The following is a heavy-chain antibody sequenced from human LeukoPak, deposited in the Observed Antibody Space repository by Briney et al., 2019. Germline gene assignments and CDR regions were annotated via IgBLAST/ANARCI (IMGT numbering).Heavy chain of an antibody. CDR3: ARPPFDDFWSGWSLPPYMDV. J-gene: IGHJ6*03. Sequence: GSLRLSCAASGFTVSSNYMSWVRQAPGKGLEWVSVIYSGGSTYYADSVKGRFTISRDNSKNTLYLQMNSLRAEDTAVYYCARPPFDDFWSGWSLPPYMDVWGKGTTVTVSS. CDR1: GFTVSSNY. D-gene: IGHD3-3*01. V-gene: IGHV3-66*01. CDR2: IYSGGST.